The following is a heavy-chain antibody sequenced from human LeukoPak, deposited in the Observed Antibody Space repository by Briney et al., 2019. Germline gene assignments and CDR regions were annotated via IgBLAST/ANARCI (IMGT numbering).Heavy chain of an antibody. CDR1: GFTFSKAW. D-gene: IGHD3-22*01. J-gene: IGHJ4*02. CDR3: TTDFARVVAAIPLYDSSGYYNY. V-gene: IGHV3-15*01. CDR2: IKSKTDGGAT. Sequence: GSLRPSCAGPGFTFSKAWISLVRQAPGEGLEGGCRIKSKTDGGATDYAAPVKGRFTISRDDSKNTLYLQMNSLKTEDTAVYYCTTDFARVVAAIPLYDSSGYYNYWGQGTLVTVSS.